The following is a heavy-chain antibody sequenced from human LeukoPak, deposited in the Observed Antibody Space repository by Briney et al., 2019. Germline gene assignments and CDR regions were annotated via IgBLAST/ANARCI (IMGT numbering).Heavy chain of an antibody. V-gene: IGHV3-33*01. Sequence: PGRSLRLSCAASGFTFNAYGMHWVRQAPGKGQEWVAVIWFDGTNKYYADSVRGRFTISRDNSKSTLSLQMNSLRAEDTAVYYCAREGGYCSGTSCSHFDYWGQGTLVTVSS. J-gene: IGHJ4*02. CDR1: GFTFNAYG. D-gene: IGHD2-2*01. CDR2: IWFDGTNK. CDR3: AREGGYCSGTSCSHFDY.